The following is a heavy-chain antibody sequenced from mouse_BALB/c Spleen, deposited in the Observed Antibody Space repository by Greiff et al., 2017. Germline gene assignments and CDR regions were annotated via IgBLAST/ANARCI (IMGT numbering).Heavy chain of an antibody. D-gene: IGHD1-1*01. V-gene: IGHV3-8*02. CDR1: GDSITSGY. J-gene: IGHJ4*01. Sequence: EVQLQQSGPSLVKPSQTLSLTCSVTGDSITSGYWNWIRKFPGNKLEYMGYISYSGSTYYNPSLKSRISITRDTSKNQYYLQLNSVTTEDTATYYCARRGILLDYYAMDYWGQGTSVTVSS. CDR3: ARRGILLDYYAMDY. CDR2: ISYSGST.